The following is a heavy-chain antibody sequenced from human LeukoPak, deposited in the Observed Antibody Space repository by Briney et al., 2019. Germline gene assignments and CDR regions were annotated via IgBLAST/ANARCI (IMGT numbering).Heavy chain of an antibody. V-gene: IGHV3-7*01. CDR2: IKQDGSER. D-gene: IGHD2-15*01. J-gene: IGHJ1*01. Sequence: GGSLRLSCAASGLTFSGFSMSWVRQSPTKGLEWVANIKQDGSERYYVDSVKGRFTISRDNSKNTLYLQMNSLRAEDTAVYYCAKDDAVGGWPAEYFQHWGQGTLVTVSS. CDR3: AKDDAVGGWPAEYFQH. CDR1: GLTFSGFS.